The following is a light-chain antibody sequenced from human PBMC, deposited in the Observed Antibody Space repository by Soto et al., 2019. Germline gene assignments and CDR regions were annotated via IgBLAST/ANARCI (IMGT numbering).Light chain of an antibody. CDR3: QQYGSSGT. CDR1: QSIRSIY. Sequence: EIVLTQSPGTLSLSPGERATLSCRASQSIRSIYLAWYQQKAGQAPRLVIYGTSSRATGIPDRFSGSGSGTDFTLTISRLEPEDFAVYYCQQYGSSGTFGQGTKVDIK. J-gene: IGKJ1*01. V-gene: IGKV3-20*01. CDR2: GTS.